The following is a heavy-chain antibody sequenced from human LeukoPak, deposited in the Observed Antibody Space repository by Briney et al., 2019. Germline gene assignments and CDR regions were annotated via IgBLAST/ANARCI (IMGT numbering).Heavy chain of an antibody. CDR2: IKSKTDGGTT. D-gene: IGHD1-26*01. Sequence: GGSLRLSCAASGFTFSSYAMSWVRQAPGKGLEWVGRIKSKTDGGTTDYAAPVKGRFTISRDDSKNTLYLQMNSLKTEDTAVYYCTTILVGATNSYWGQGTLVTVSS. J-gene: IGHJ4*02. CDR3: TTILVGATNSY. CDR1: GFTFSSYA. V-gene: IGHV3-15*01.